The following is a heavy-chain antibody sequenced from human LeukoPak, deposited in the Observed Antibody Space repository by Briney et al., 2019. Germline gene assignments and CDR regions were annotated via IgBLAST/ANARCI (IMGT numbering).Heavy chain of an antibody. D-gene: IGHD2-2*01. J-gene: IGHJ6*03. CDR1: GGSISSGGYS. CDR3: ARGRRTRSQLSHMDV. V-gene: IGHV4-31*03. CDR2: IYYSGST. Sequence: SQTLSLTCTVSGGSISSGGYSWSWIRQHPGKGLEWIGYIYYSGSTYYNPSLKSRVTISVDTSKNQFSLKLSSVTAADTAVYYCARGRRTRSQLSHMDVWGKGTTVTVSS.